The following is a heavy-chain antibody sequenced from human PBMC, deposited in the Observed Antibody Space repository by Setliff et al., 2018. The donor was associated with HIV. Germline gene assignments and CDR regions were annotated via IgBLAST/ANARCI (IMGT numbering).Heavy chain of an antibody. CDR2: ISAYNGNT. V-gene: IGHV1-18*01. CDR1: GYTFTSYG. CDR3: ARQFLDWSNDYYSRYYMDV. J-gene: IGHJ6*03. Sequence: ASVKVSCKASGYTFTSYGISWVRQAPGQGLEWMGWISAYNGNTNYAQKLQGRVTMTTDTSTRTAYMELRGLRSDDTAVYYCARQFLDWSNDYYSRYYMDVWGKGTTVTVSS. D-gene: IGHD3-3*01.